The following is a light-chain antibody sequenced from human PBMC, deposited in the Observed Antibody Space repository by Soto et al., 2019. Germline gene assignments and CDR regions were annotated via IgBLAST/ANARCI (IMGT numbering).Light chain of an antibody. CDR2: DNN. CDR1: SSNIGNNY. CDR3: ETGDSSLSVHV. J-gene: IGLJ1*01. V-gene: IGLV1-51*01. Sequence: QSVLTQPPSVSGAPGQRVTISCSGSSSNIGNNYVSWYQQVPGTAPKLLIYDNNKRPSGNPDRFSGSKSGTSATLGISGLQTGDEADYYCETGDSSLSVHVSGTGTKVPVL.